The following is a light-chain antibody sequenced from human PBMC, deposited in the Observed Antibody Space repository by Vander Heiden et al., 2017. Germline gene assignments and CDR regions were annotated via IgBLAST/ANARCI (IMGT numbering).Light chain of an antibody. CDR2: DVS. V-gene: IGLV2-11*01. J-gene: IGLJ1*01. Sequence: QSALPQPRSVSGSPRQSVTISCTGTSSDVGGYNYVSWYQQHPGKAPKLMIYDVSKRPSGVPDRFSGSKSGNTASLTISGLQAEDEADYYCCSYAGSYTYVFATGTKVTVL. CDR1: SSDVGGYNY. CDR3: CSYAGSYTYV.